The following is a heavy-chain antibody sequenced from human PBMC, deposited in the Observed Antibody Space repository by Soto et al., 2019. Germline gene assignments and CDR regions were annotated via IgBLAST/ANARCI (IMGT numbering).Heavy chain of an antibody. CDR2: IKQDGSEK. Sequence: PGGSLRLSCAASGFTFSSYWMSWVRQAPGKGLEWVANIKQDGSEKYYVDSVKGRFTISRDNAKNSLYLQMNSLRAEDTAVYYCARVVVDIVATRLDYWGQGTLVTVSS. J-gene: IGHJ4*02. D-gene: IGHD5-12*01. V-gene: IGHV3-7*01. CDR3: ARVVVDIVATRLDY. CDR1: GFTFSSYW.